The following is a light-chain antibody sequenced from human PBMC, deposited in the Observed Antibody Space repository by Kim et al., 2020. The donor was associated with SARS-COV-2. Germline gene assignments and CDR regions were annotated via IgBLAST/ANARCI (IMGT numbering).Light chain of an antibody. J-gene: IGKJ3*01. Sequence: DIQMTQSPSSLSASVGDRVTITCRASQNISSYLNWYQQKPGKAPKLLIYAASNLQSGVPSRFSGSGSGTDFTITISSLQPEDIATYYCQQSYSTPLTFGPGTKVDIK. V-gene: IGKV1-39*01. CDR3: QQSYSTPLT. CDR1: QNISSY. CDR2: AAS.